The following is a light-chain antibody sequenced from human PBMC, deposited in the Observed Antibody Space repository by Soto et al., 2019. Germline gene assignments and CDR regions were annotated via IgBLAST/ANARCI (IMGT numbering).Light chain of an antibody. CDR2: GTS. CDR3: QHYGISPPIT. V-gene: IGKV3-20*01. J-gene: IGKJ5*01. Sequence: EIVLTQSPGTLSLSRGERATLSCRASQSFYSAYLGWYEQKPGQAPRLLIYGTSVSATGIPDRFSGSVSGTDFTLPIIRLEPEDFAVYYCQHYGISPPITFGQGTRLEIK. CDR1: QSFYSAY.